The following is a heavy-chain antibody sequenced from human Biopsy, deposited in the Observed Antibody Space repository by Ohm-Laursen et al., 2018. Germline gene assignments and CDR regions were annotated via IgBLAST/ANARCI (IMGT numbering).Heavy chain of an antibody. D-gene: IGHD3-16*01. V-gene: IGHV4-31*11. CDR1: GGSISSGNDY. J-gene: IGHJ4*02. CDR3: TRAGGGKIYGL. Sequence: TLSLTCAVSGGSISSGNDYWSWIRQHPGTGLEWIGYIHYSGNTLYNPSLKSRLTISVDTSRNQFSLKLTSVTAADTALYYCTRAGGGKIYGLWGQGTPVTVSS. CDR2: IHYSGNT.